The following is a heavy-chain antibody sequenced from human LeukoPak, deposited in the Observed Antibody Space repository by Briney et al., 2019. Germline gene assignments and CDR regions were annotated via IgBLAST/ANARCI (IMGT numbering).Heavy chain of an antibody. J-gene: IGHJ4*02. CDR1: GFTFSSYG. V-gene: IGHV3-30*02. Sequence: GGSLRLSCAASGFTFSSYGMHWVRQAPGKGLEWVAFIRYDGSNKYYADSVKGRFTISRDNSKNTLYLQMNSLRAEDTAVYYCASDFREFIVVVPARDYWGQGTLVTVSS. D-gene: IGHD2-2*01. CDR2: IRYDGSNK. CDR3: ASDFREFIVVVPARDY.